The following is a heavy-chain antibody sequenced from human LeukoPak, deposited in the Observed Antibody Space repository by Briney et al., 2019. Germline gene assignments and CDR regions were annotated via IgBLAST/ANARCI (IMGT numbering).Heavy chain of an antibody. V-gene: IGHV3-23*01. J-gene: IGHJ4*02. CDR3: AKDHPSGYYFDY. Sequence: PGGSLRLSCAASGFTFSTYAMSWVRQAPGKGLEWVSANSGSGGSTFNADSVKGRFTISRDNSKNTLFLQMNTVRAEDTAIYYCAKDHPSGYYFDYWGQGTLVTVSS. CDR2: NSGSGGST. D-gene: IGHD1-14*01. CDR1: GFTFSTYA.